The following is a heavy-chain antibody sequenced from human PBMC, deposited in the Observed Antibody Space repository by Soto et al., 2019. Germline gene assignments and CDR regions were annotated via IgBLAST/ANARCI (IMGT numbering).Heavy chain of an antibody. V-gene: IGHV1-69*13. D-gene: IGHD3-22*01. CDR3: ASKDSSGYYFDY. Sequence: SVKVSCKASGGTFSSYAISWVRQAPGQGLEWMGGIIPIFGTANYAQKFQGRVTITADESTSTAYMELSSLRSEDTAVHYCASKDSSGYYFDYWGQGTLVTVSS. CDR2: IIPIFGTA. CDR1: GGTFSSYA. J-gene: IGHJ4*02.